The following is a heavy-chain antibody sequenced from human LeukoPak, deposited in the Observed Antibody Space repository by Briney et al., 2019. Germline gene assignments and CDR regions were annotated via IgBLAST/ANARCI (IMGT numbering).Heavy chain of an antibody. Sequence: GGSLRLSCTAFEFAFSNVWMSCVRETPGKGLEWVANIKYDGSEEYYGVSVKGRFTISRDNAKNSLFLQMNSLRVEDTAVYYCARDAPDFWGQGTLVTVSS. J-gene: IGHJ4*02. CDR2: IKYDGSEE. CDR1: EFAFSNVW. CDR3: ARDAPDF. V-gene: IGHV3-7*01.